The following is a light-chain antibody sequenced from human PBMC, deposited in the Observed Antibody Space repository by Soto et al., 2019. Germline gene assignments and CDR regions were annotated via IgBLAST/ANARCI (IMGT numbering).Light chain of an antibody. CDR3: QLRSNWIP. Sequence: EIVLTLSPATLSLSPGERATLSCRASQSVSSYLAWYQQKPGQAPRLLIYDASNRATGIPARFSGSGSGTDFTLTISSLEPEDFAVYYCQLRSNWIPFCQGTRPEIK. CDR2: DAS. J-gene: IGKJ5*01. CDR1: QSVSSY. V-gene: IGKV3-11*01.